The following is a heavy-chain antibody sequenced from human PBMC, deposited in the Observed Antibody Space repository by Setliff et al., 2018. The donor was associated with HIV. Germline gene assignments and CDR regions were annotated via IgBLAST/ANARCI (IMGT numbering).Heavy chain of an antibody. V-gene: IGHV1-46*01. J-gene: IGHJ5*02. CDR2: INPSGGST. CDR3: ARQGAAADGFDP. CDR1: GYTFTNYY. Sequence: ASVKVSCKASGYTFTNYYMHWVRQAPGQGLEWMGIINPSGGSTSYAQKFQGRVTMTRDTSTSTVYMELRSLRSDDTAVYYCARQGAAADGFDPWGQGTLVTVSS. D-gene: IGHD6-13*01.